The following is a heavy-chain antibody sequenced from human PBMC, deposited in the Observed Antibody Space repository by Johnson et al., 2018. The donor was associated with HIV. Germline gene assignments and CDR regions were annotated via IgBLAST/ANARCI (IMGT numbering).Heavy chain of an antibody. Sequence: QVQLVESGGGVVQPGRSLRLSCAASGFTFSSYAMHWVRQAPGKGLEWVAVISYDGSNKYYADSVKGRFTISRDNSKNTLYLQMNSLRAEDTAVYYCASPLEAAAGPMDACDIWGQGTMVTVSS. CDR2: ISYDGSNK. CDR1: GFTFSSYA. J-gene: IGHJ3*02. CDR3: ASPLEAAAGPMDACDI. D-gene: IGHD6-13*01. V-gene: IGHV3-30-3*01.